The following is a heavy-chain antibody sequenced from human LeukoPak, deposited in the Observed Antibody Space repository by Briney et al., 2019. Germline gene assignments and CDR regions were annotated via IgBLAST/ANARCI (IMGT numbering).Heavy chain of an antibody. J-gene: IGHJ4*02. V-gene: IGHV3-53*01. CDR1: EFTVSRNY. Sequence: GGSLRLSCTASEFTVSRNYMLWVRQAPGKGLEWVSLIFSNGDTHYADSVKGRFTISRDTSKNTVSLQMSSPRVEDTAMYYCTRDQMNYWGQGTLVTVSS. CDR3: TRDQMNY. D-gene: IGHD5-24*01. CDR2: IFSNGDT.